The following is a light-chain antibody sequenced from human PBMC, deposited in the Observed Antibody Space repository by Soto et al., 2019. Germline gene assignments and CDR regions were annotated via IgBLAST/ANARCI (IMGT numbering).Light chain of an antibody. V-gene: IGKV3-11*01. CDR3: QKRSNWPIN. CDR2: DAS. CDR1: QSVNTY. Sequence: EIVLTQSPGTLSVSQGERATLSCSASQSVNTYLVWYQQKPGQAPRLLIYDASNRATGIPARFSGSGSGTDFTLTISSLEPEDFAVYYCQKRSNWPINCGQGKRRAIK. J-gene: IGKJ5*01.